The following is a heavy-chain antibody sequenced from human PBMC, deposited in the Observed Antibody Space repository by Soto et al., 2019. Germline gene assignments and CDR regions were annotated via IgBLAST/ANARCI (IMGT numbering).Heavy chain of an antibody. CDR3: ASAAVTGTAGLDF. D-gene: IGHD6-19*01. J-gene: IGHJ4*02. CDR1: GYTFSGFY. CDR2: INPNSGGT. V-gene: IGHV1-2*02. Sequence: ASVKVSCKASGYTFSGFYMHWVRQAPGQGLEWMGWINPNSGGTKSAEKLQGRVTMTRDTSISTAYMELSRLTSDDTAVYYCASAAVTGTAGLDFWGQGTQVTVSS.